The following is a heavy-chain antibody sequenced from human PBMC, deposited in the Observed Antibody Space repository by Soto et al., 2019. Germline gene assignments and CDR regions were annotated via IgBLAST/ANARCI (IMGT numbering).Heavy chain of an antibody. CDR2: MNPNSGNT. V-gene: IGHV1-8*01. D-gene: IGHD2-15*01. CDR1: GYTLTSYD. J-gene: IGHJ6*02. Sequence: ASVKVSCKASGYTLTSYDINWVRQATGQGLEWMGWMNPNSGNTGYAQKFQGKVTMTRNTSISTAYMELSSLRSEDTAVYYCARGDDVVVVAAGDYYYGMDVWGQGTTVTVSS. CDR3: ARGDDVVVVAAGDYYYGMDV.